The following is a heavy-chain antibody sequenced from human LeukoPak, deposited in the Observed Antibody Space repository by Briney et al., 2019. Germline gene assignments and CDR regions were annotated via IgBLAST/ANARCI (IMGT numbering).Heavy chain of an antibody. CDR3: ARDGAPAAILFGPTSYYYYGMDV. CDR1: GYSFTGNY. D-gene: IGHD2-2*02. J-gene: IGHJ6*02. V-gene: IGHV1-2*02. Sequence: ASVKVSCKASGYSFTGNYMHWVRQAPGQGFEWMGWINPNTGGTNYAQKFKGRVLMTRDTSISTAYLELSSLRAEDTAVYYCARDGAPAAILFGPTSYYYYGMDVWGQGTTVTVSS. CDR2: INPNTGGT.